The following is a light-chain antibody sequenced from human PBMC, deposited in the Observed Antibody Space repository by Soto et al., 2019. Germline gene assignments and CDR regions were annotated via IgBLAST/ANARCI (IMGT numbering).Light chain of an antibody. CDR2: GAS. CDR3: QQYGSSPSIT. J-gene: IGKJ5*01. Sequence: EIVLTQSPGTLSLSPGERATLSCRASQSVSSSYLAWYQQKFGQAPRLLIHGASSRATGVPDRFSGSGSGTDFPRTISRLEPEYFAIYYCQQYGSSPSITFGQGTRLEIK. CDR1: QSVSSSY. V-gene: IGKV3-20*01.